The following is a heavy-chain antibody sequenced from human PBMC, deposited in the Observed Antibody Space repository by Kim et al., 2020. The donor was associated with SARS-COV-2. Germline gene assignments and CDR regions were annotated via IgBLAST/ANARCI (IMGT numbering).Heavy chain of an antibody. J-gene: IGHJ4*02. CDR3: TRAVAGRERFRY. Sequence: EYAASVTGRVTISRDDSKSIAYLQMNSLNTEDTAVYYCTRAVAGRERFRYWGQGTLVTVSS. D-gene: IGHD6-19*01. V-gene: IGHV3-49*02.